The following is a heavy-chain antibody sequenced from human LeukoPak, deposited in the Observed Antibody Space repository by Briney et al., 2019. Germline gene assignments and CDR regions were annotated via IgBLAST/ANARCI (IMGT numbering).Heavy chain of an antibody. CDR3: ARDSATFGGVIVPGDY. CDR2: IIPIFGTA. CDR1: GGTFSSYA. V-gene: IGHV1-69*13. Sequence: SVKVSCKASGGTFSSYAISWVRQAPGQGLEWMGGIIPIFGTANYAQKFQGRVTITADESTSTAYMELSSLRSEDTAVYYCARDSATFGGVIVPGDYWGQGTLVTVSS. D-gene: IGHD3-16*02. J-gene: IGHJ4*02.